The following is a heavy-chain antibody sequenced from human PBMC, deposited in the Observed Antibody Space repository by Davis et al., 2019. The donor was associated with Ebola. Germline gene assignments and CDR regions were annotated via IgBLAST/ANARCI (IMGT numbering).Heavy chain of an antibody. D-gene: IGHD6-6*01. Sequence: SLIISCAASGFSFSSYAMHVVRQAPGTGLERVAVISYDGSNKYYADSVKGRFTISSDNSKNTLYLQMNSLRAEDTAVYYCARDSNGIAAPLAYWGQGTLVTVSS. V-gene: IGHV3-30-3*01. J-gene: IGHJ4*02. CDR1: GFSFSSYA. CDR3: ARDSNGIAAPLAY. CDR2: ISYDGSNK.